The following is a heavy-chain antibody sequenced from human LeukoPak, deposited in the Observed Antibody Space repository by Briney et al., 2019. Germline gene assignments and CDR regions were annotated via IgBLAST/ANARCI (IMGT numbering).Heavy chain of an antibody. CDR1: ELNFSQIG. V-gene: IGHV3-23*01. Sequence: GALRLSCVTSELNFSQIGMTWLRQAPGKGLEWVATISGSGGSPFYADSVKARFTISSDNSKNTLYLEMNSLRVEDTAVYYCARAPTRPTLIVYDLYFDSWGQGILVTVSS. J-gene: IGHJ4*02. CDR3: ARAPTRPTLIVYDLYFDS. D-gene: IGHD3-22*01. CDR2: ISGSGGSP.